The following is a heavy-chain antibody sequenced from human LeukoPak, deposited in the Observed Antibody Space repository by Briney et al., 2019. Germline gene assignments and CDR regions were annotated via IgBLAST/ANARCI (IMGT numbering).Heavy chain of an antibody. Sequence: PSETLSLTCAVYGGSFSGYYWSWIRQPPGKGLEWIGEINHSGSTNYNPSHKSRVTISVDTSKNQFSLKLSSVTAADTAVYYCARGKFYYGSENFDYWGQGTLVTVSS. CDR2: INHSGST. V-gene: IGHV4-34*01. CDR1: GGSFSGYY. D-gene: IGHD3-10*01. CDR3: ARGKFYYGSENFDY. J-gene: IGHJ4*02.